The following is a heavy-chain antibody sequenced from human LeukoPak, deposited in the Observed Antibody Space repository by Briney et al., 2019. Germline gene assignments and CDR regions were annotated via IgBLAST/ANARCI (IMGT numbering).Heavy chain of an antibody. D-gene: IGHD6-19*01. CDR3: ASSGWND. Sequence: GGSLRLSCAASGFTFSSYGMHWVRQAPGKGLEWVAFIRYDGSNKYYADSVKGRFTISRDNSQNTLRLQMDSLRAEDSAVYYCASSGWNDWGQGTLVTVSS. CDR1: GFTFSSYG. CDR2: IRYDGSNK. J-gene: IGHJ4*02. V-gene: IGHV3-30*02.